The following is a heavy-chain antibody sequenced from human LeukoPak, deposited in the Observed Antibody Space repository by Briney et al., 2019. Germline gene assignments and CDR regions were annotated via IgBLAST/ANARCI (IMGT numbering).Heavy chain of an antibody. V-gene: IGHV4-39*01. CDR1: GGSIRSSSYY. Sequence: PSETLSLTCTVSGGSIRSSSYYWGWIRQPPGKGLEWIGSIYYSGSTYYNPPLKSRVTISVDTSKNQFSLKLSSVTAADTAVYYCARGLWAWYAFDIWGQGTMVTVSS. D-gene: IGHD4/OR15-4a*01. CDR2: IYYSGST. J-gene: IGHJ3*02. CDR3: ARGLWAWYAFDI.